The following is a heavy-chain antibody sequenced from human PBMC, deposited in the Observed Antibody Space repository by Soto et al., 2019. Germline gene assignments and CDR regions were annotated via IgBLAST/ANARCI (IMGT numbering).Heavy chain of an antibody. V-gene: IGHV2-26*01. Sequence: QVTLKESGPVLVKPTETLTLTCTVSGFSLSNARMGVSWIRQPPGKALEWLAHIFSNDEKSYSTSLKSRLTISQDTSKSQVVLTMTNMDPVDTATYYCARILLDTIFGVVIIPPYYYYYGMDVWGQGTTVTVSS. CDR1: GFSLSNARMG. J-gene: IGHJ6*02. D-gene: IGHD3-3*01. CDR3: ARILLDTIFGVVIIPPYYYYYGMDV. CDR2: IFSNDEK.